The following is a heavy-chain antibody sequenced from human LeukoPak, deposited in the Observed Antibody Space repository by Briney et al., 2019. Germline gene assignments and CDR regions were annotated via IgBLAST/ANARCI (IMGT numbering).Heavy chain of an antibody. Sequence: SETLSLTCTVPGDSISRYYWSWIRQPPGKGLEWIGYIYYSGSTNYNPSLKSRVTISVDTSKNQFSLKLSSVTAADTAVYYCARDEADGRIDYWGQGTLVTVSS. CDR2: IYYSGST. V-gene: IGHV4-59*01. D-gene: IGHD1-26*01. CDR1: GDSISRYY. CDR3: ARDEADGRIDY. J-gene: IGHJ4*02.